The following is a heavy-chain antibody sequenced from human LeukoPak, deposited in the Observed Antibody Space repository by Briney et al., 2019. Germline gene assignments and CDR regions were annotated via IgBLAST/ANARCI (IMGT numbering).Heavy chain of an antibody. D-gene: IGHD6-19*01. CDR3: ARHPSSGWYVGYFDY. Sequence: ASETLSLTCTVSGGSISYYYWSWIRQPPGKGLEWIGHIYSGGNTKYNPSHKSRVTISVDTSENRFSLKLTSVTAADTAVYYCARHPSSGWYVGYFDYWGQGTLVTVSS. CDR1: GGSISYYY. CDR2: IYSGGNT. V-gene: IGHV4-4*09. J-gene: IGHJ4*02.